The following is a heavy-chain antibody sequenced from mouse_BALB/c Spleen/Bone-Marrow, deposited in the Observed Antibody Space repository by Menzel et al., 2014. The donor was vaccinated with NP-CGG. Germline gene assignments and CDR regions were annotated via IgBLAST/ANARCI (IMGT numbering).Heavy chain of an antibody. D-gene: IGHD3-2*01. V-gene: IGHV1S81*02. J-gene: IGHJ4*01. CDR2: IHPSNGRT. CDR1: GYTFTSYW. CDR3: ARGTARAIMDY. Sequence: VQLQQSGTELVKPGASVKLSCKASGYTFTSYWIHWVKQRPGQGLEWIGEIHPSNGRTNYSEKFKTKATLTVDKSSTTAHMQLRSLTSEDSAVYYCARGTARAIMDYWGQGTSVTVSS.